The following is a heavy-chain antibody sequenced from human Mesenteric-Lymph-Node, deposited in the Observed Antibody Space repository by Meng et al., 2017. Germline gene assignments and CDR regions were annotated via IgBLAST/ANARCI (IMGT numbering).Heavy chain of an antibody. J-gene: IGHJ4*02. CDR1: GFTFSSYE. D-gene: IGHD6-13*01. CDR2: ISSSGSTI. V-gene: IGHV3-48*03. CDR3: ARDHIGRPWYAWDY. Sequence: GESLKISCAASGFTFSSYEMNWVRQAPGKGLEWVSYISSSGSTIYYAGSVKGRFTISRDNAKNSLYLQMNSLRAEDTAVYYCARDHIGRPWYAWDYWGQGTLVTVSS.